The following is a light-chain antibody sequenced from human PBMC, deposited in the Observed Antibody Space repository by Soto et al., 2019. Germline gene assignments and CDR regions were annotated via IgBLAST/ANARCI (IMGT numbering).Light chain of an antibody. CDR1: SSNIGAGYD. CDR2: GNS. CDR3: QSYDSSLSGVV. V-gene: IGLV1-40*01. Sequence: QSVLTQPPSASGTPGQRVTISCSGSSSNIGAGYDVHWYQQLPGTAPKLLIYGNSNRPSGVPDRFSGSKSGTSASLAITGLQAEDEADYYCQSYDSSLSGVVFGGWTKVTVL. J-gene: IGLJ2*01.